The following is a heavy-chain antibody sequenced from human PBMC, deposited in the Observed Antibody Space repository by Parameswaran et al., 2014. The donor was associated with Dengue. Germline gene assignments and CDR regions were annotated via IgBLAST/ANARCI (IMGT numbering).Heavy chain of an antibody. V-gene: IGHV3-30-3*01. D-gene: IGHD3-22*01. CDR3: ARAYYYDSSGYYYGDAFDI. Sequence: WIRQPPGKGLEWVAVISYDGSNKYYADSVKGRFTISRDNSKNTLYLQMNSLRAEDTAVYYCARAYYYDSSGYYYGDAFDIWGQGTMVTVSS. J-gene: IGHJ3*02. CDR2: ISYDGSNK.